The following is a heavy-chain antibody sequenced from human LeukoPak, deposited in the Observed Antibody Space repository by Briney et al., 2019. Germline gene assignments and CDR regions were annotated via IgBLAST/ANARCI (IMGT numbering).Heavy chain of an antibody. CDR2: IKQDGSEK. CDR1: GFTFSSYG. CDR3: TMIEWERWRG. J-gene: IGHJ4*02. D-gene: IGHD1-26*01. V-gene: IGHV3-7*01. Sequence: GGSLRLSCAASGFTFSSYGMSWVRQAPGKGLEWVANIKQDGSEKYYVDSVEGRFTVSRENTKNSLYLQMNSLRAEDTAVYYCTMIEWERWRGWGQGTLVTVSS.